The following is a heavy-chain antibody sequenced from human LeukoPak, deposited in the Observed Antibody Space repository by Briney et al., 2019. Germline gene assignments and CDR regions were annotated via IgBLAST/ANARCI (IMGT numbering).Heavy chain of an antibody. Sequence: ASVKVSCKASGYTFTTYGINWVRQAPGQGLEWMGIINPSGGSTSYAQKFQGRVTMTTDTSTSTAYMELRSLRFDDTAVYYCGKGSTLGYWGQGTLVTVSS. J-gene: IGHJ4*02. D-gene: IGHD7-27*01. V-gene: IGHV1-46*01. CDR3: GKGSTLGY. CDR2: INPSGGST. CDR1: GYTFTTYG.